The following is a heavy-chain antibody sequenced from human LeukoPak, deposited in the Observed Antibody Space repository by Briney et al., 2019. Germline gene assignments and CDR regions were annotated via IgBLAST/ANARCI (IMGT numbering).Heavy chain of an antibody. CDR3: ARVTPLPGN. Sequence: GGSLRLSCAASGFTFSDYYMTWIRQAPGKGLEWVSYISSSSSYTGYAPSVRGRFTISRDNAKNSLYLQMSSLRAEDTAVYYCARVTPLPGNWGQGTLVTVSS. V-gene: IGHV3-11*05. CDR1: GFTFSDYY. CDR2: ISSSSSYT. J-gene: IGHJ4*02. D-gene: IGHD1-14*01.